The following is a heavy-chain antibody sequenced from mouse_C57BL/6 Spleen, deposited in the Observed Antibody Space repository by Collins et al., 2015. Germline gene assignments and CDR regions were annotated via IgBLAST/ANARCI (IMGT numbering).Heavy chain of an antibody. CDR1: GYTFTDYY. CDR3: ARGAYYGNYFDY. J-gene: IGHJ2*01. CDR2: INPNNGGT. D-gene: IGHD2-10*01. V-gene: IGHV1-26*01. Sequence: EVQLQQSGPELVKPGASVKISCKASGYTFTDYYMNWVKQSHGKSLEWIGDINPNNGGTSYNQKFKGKATLTVDKSSSTAYMEPRSLTSEDSAVYYCARGAYYGNYFDYWGQGTTLTVSS.